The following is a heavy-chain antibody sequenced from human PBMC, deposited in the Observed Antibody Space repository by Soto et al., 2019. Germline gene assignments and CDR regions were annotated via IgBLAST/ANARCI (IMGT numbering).Heavy chain of an antibody. J-gene: IGHJ3*02. CDR3: ASRLSEATTTGDGFDI. Sequence: QVQLQESGPGLVKPSETLSLTCTVSNGSIVNYYWSWIRQPPGKGLEWIGFIYYSGSTNYNPSLESGVTISVDMSKNQRALRLSSVTAADTAVYYCASRLSEATTTGDGFDIWGQGTMVTVSS. CDR1: NGSIVNYY. D-gene: IGHD1-26*01. CDR2: IYYSGST. V-gene: IGHV4-59*01.